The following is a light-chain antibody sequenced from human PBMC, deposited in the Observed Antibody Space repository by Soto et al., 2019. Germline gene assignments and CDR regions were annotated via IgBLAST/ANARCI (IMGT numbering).Light chain of an antibody. V-gene: IGLV2-23*02. J-gene: IGLJ1*01. Sequence: QSVLTQPASVSGSPGQSITISCAGTGSDVGAYNLVSWYQQHPGKAPKLIMCEVNTRPSGISNRFSGSKPGATASLTISGLQAEDEADYFSCSYAVTVAYVFGTGTKVTVL. CDR3: CSYAVTVAYV. CDR2: EVN. CDR1: GSDVGAYNL.